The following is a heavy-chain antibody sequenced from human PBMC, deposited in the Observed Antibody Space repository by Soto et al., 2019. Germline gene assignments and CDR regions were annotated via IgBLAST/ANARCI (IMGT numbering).Heavy chain of an antibody. CDR1: GFIFRSYA. D-gene: IGHD1-26*01. CDR3: ARAFSGSYPNFDY. CDR2: ITYDGANG. Sequence: GGSLRLSCLASGFIFRSYAMHWVRQAPGKGLEWVAVITYDGANGYYADSVRGRFAISRDNSKSTLFLQMNSLRPEDAAVYYCARAFSGSYPNFDYWGQGTLVTVSS. J-gene: IGHJ4*02. V-gene: IGHV3-30*09.